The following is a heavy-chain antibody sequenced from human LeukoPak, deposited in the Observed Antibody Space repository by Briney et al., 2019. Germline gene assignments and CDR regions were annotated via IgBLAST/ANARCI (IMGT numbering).Heavy chain of an antibody. CDR3: ARGVVPASHLDY. Sequence: SETLSLTCSVSGGSISYYYWTWIRQPAGKGLEWIGRIYTSGGTNYNPSLKSRVTMSVDTSKNQFSLKLSSVTAADTAVYYCARGVVPASHLDYWGQGTLVTVS. V-gene: IGHV4-4*07. J-gene: IGHJ4*02. CDR2: IYTSGGT. D-gene: IGHD2-2*01. CDR1: GGSISYYY.